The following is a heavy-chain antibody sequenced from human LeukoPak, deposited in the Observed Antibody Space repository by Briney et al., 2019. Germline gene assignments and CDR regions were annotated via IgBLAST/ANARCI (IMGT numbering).Heavy chain of an antibody. CDR3: ARDRTARIAAAPDY. CDR2: ISAYNGNT. Sequence: ASVKVSCKASGYTFTSYGISWVRQAPGRGLEWMGWISAYNGNTNYAQKLQGRVTMTTDTSTSTAYMELRSLRSDDTAVYYCARDRTARIAAAPDYWGQGTLITVSS. D-gene: IGHD6-13*01. V-gene: IGHV1-18*01. J-gene: IGHJ4*02. CDR1: GYTFTSYG.